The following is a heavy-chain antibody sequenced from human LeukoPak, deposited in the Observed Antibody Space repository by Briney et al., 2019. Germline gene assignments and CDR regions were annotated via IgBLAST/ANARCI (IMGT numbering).Heavy chain of an antibody. D-gene: IGHD4-17*01. Sequence: GASVKVSCKASGGTFSSYAISWVRQAPGQGLEWMGWISAYNGNTNYAQKLQGRVTMTTDTSTSTAYMELRSLRSDDTAVYYCARFTTLYGDNGDYWGQGTLVTVSS. J-gene: IGHJ4*02. CDR2: ISAYNGNT. CDR3: ARFTTLYGDNGDY. CDR1: GGTFSSYA. V-gene: IGHV1-18*01.